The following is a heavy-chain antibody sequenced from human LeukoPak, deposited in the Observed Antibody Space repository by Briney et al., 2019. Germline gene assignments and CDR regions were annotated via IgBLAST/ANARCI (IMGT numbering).Heavy chain of an antibody. CDR2: IWFDGSNK. D-gene: IGHD3-10*01. J-gene: IGHJ2*01. V-gene: IGHV3-33*01. CDR1: GFSFSTYG. Sequence: GGSLRLSCEASGFSFSTYGMHWVRQAPGKGLEWVALIWFDGSNKHYADSVKGRFTIYRDNSKNTMYLQMDSLRAEDTAVYYCARVVSYYGSSYRLLDLWGRGTLVTVSS. CDR3: ARVVSYYGSSYRLLDL.